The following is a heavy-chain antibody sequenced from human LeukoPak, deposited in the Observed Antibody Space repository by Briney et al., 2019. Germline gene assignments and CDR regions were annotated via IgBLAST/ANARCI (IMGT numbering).Heavy chain of an antibody. CDR3: ARLGLGDSFDY. V-gene: IGHV4-59*01. CDR1: GGSISSYY. Sequence: SETLSLTCTVSGGSISSYYWSWIRQPPGKGLEWIGYIYYSGSTNYNPSLKSRVTISVDTSKNQFSLKLSSVTAADTAVYYCARLGLGDSFDYWGQGTRVTVSS. D-gene: IGHD3-10*01. CDR2: IYYSGST. J-gene: IGHJ4*02.